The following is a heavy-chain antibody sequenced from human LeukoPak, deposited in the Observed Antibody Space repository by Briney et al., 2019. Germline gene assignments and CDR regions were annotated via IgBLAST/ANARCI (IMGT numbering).Heavy chain of an antibody. CDR3: ARGGTGTDWYFDL. V-gene: IGHV3-13*01. J-gene: IGHJ2*01. CDR1: GFTFSTYD. Sequence: PGGSLRLSCAASGFTFSTYDMHWVRQATGKGLEWVSTIGTAGDTYYPGSVKGRFTISTENAKNSLYLQMNSLRAGDTAVYYCARGGTGTDWYFDLWGRGTLVTVSS. CDR2: IGTAGDT. D-gene: IGHD3/OR15-3a*01.